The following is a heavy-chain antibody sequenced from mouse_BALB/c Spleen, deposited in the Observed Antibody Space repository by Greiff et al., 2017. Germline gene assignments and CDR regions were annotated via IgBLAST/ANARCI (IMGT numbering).Heavy chain of an antibody. D-gene: IGHD1-1*01. CDR3: ARRPYGSTSYAMDY. Sequence: VQLQQSGAELVRPGVSVKISCKGSGYTFTDYAMHWVKQSHAKSLEWIGVISTYYGDASYNQKFKGKATMTVDKSSSTAYMELARLTSEDSAIYYCARRPYGSTSYAMDYWGQGTSVTVSS. CDR2: ISTYYGDA. J-gene: IGHJ4*01. V-gene: IGHV1S137*01. CDR1: GYTFTDYA.